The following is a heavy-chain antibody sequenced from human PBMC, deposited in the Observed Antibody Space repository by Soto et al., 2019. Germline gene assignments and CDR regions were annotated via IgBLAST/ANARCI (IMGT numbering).Heavy chain of an antibody. CDR3: ARDRVVVVVAATELDYYYYGMDV. Sequence: GGSLRLSCAASGFTFSSYAMHWVRQAPGKGLERVAVISYDGSDKYYADSVKGRFTISRDNSKNTLYLQMNSLRAEDTAVYYCARDRVVVVVAATELDYYYYGMDVWGQGTTVTVSS. J-gene: IGHJ6*02. CDR1: GFTFSSYA. CDR2: ISYDGSDK. D-gene: IGHD2-15*01. V-gene: IGHV3-30-3*01.